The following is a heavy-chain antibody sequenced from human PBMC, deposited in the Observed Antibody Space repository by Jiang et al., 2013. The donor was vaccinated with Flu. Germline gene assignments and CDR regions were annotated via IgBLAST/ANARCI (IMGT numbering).Heavy chain of an antibody. Sequence: LVESGAEVKKPGESLRISCKGSGYKFSNYWITWVRQMTGKGLEWMGRIDPSDSYTNYSPSFQGHVTISADKSISTAYLQWSSLKASDTAMYYCARLKTTMVRGVTRWFDPWGQGTLVTVSS. J-gene: IGHJ5*02. CDR3: ARLKTTMVRGVTRWFDP. CDR2: IDPSDSYT. CDR1: GYKFSNYW. V-gene: IGHV5-10-1*03. D-gene: IGHD3-10*01.